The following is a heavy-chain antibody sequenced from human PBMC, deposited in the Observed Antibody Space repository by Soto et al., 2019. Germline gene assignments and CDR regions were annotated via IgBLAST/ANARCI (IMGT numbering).Heavy chain of an antibody. J-gene: IGHJ6*02. CDR1: GFYFSDYN. V-gene: IGHV3-48*01. Sequence: PGGSLRLSCDACGFYFSDYNMNWVRQAPGKGLEWISYISSRGDTKYYADSVKGRFTISRDNAKNSLYLQMSSLTAEDTAVYYCARDQGGGSCYSCYYFAMDVWGQGTTVTVSS. CDR3: ARDQGGGSCYSCYYFAMDV. D-gene: IGHD2-15*01. CDR2: ISSRGDTK.